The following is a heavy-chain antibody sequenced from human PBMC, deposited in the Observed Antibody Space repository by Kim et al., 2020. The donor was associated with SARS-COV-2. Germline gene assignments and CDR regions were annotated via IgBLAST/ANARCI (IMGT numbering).Heavy chain of an antibody. CDR2: IYYSGST. CDR1: SGSISSYY. J-gene: IGHJ4*02. CDR3: ARGDSSGWYGAWYFDY. V-gene: IGHV4-59*01. D-gene: IGHD6-19*01. Sequence: SETLSLTCTVSSGSISSYYWSWIRQPPGKGLEWIGYIYYSGSTNYNPSLKSRVTISVDTSKNQFSLKLSSVTAADTAVYYCARGDSSGWYGAWYFDYWGQGTLVTVSS.